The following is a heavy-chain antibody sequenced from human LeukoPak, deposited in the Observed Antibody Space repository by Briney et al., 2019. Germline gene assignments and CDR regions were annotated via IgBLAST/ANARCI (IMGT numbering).Heavy chain of an antibody. D-gene: IGHD2-8*02. Sequence: SETLSLTCTVSGASLSSSRYYWLWIRQPPGKGLEWLAYIYYSGDTNYNPSLQSRVTISVDTSKTQYSLEVSSVTAADAAVYYCASLKVRTGAGHFDFWGQGTLVTVSS. CDR3: ASLKVRTGAGHFDF. V-gene: IGHV4-61*05. CDR2: IYYSGDT. CDR1: GASLSSSRYY. J-gene: IGHJ4*02.